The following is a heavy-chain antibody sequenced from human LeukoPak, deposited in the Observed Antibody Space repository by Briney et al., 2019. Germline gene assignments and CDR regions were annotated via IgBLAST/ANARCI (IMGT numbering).Heavy chain of an antibody. V-gene: IGHV3-23*01. Sequence: WGSLRLSCAASGFTFSTYAMTWVRQAPGKGLEWVSVISGSGGSTYYADSVKGRFTISRDNSKNTLYLQMNSLRAEDTAVYYCAKMDPIVGASNVDYWGQGTLVTVSS. CDR2: ISGSGGST. D-gene: IGHD1-26*01. CDR3: AKMDPIVGASNVDY. CDR1: GFTFSTYA. J-gene: IGHJ4*02.